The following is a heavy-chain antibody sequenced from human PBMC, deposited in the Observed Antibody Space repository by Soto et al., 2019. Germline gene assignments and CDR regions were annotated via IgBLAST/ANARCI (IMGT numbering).Heavy chain of an antibody. D-gene: IGHD5-12*01. CDR1: GGSFSGYY. CDR2: INHSGST. Sequence: TLSLTCAVYGGSFSGYYWSWIRQPPGKGLEWIGEINHSGSTNYNPSLKSRVTISVDTSKNQFSLKLSSVTAADTAVYYCARELVRGYSGYELDYWGQGTLVTVSS. J-gene: IGHJ4*02. V-gene: IGHV4-34*09. CDR3: ARELVRGYSGYELDY.